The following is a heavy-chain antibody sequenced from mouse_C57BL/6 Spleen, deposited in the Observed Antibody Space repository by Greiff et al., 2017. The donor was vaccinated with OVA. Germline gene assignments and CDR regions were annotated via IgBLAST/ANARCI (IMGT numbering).Heavy chain of an antibody. CDR1: GFSLTSYG. D-gene: IGHD2-4*01. CDR2: IWSDGST. CDR3: ARQGDYDDVYYFDY. J-gene: IGHJ2*01. Sequence: QVQLKESGPGLVAPSQSLSITCTVSGFSLTSYGVHWVRQPPGKGLEWLVVIWSDGSTTYNSALKSRLSISKDNSKSQVFLKMNSLQTDDTAMYYCARQGDYDDVYYFDYWGQGTTLTVSS. V-gene: IGHV2-6-1*01.